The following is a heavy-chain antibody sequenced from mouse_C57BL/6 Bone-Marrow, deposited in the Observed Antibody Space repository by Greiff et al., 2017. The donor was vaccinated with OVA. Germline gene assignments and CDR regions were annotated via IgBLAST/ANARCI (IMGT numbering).Heavy chain of an antibody. CDR3: ARLRRNWYFDV. V-gene: IGHV1-4*01. J-gene: IGHJ1*03. Sequence: QVQLQQSGAELARPGASVKMSCKASGYTFTSYTMHWVKQRPGQGLEWIGYINPSSGYTKYNQKFKDKATLTADKSSSTAYMQLSSLTSEDSAVYYWARLRRNWYFDVWGTGTTVTVSS. CDR1: GYTFTSYT. CDR2: INPSSGYT. D-gene: IGHD2-12*01.